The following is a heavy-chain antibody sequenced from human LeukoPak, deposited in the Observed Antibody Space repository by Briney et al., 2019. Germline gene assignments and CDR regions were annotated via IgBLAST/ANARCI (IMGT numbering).Heavy chain of an antibody. CDR3: ARGGIVVVVAATDY. J-gene: IGHJ4*02. CDR1: GFTFSSYA. Sequence: GGSLRLSCAASGFTFSSYAMHWVRQAPGKGLEWVAVISYAGSNKYYADSVKGRFTISRDNSKNTLYLQMNSLRAEDTAVYYCARGGIVVVVAATDYWGQGTLVTVSS. CDR2: ISYAGSNK. D-gene: IGHD2-15*01. V-gene: IGHV3-30-3*01.